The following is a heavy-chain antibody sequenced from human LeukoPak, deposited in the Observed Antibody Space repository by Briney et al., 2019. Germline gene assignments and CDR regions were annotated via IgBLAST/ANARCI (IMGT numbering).Heavy chain of an antibody. CDR3: ARDVGAAQYYYYGMDV. D-gene: IGHD6-13*01. CDR1: GFTASSNY. J-gene: IGHJ6*02. Sequence: GGSLRLSCAASGFTASSNYMSWVRQAPGKGLEWVSVIYSGGSTYYADSVKGRFTISRDNSKNTLYLQMNSLRAEDTAVYYCARDVGAAQYYYYGMDVWGQGTTVTVSS. V-gene: IGHV3-53*01. CDR2: IYSGGST.